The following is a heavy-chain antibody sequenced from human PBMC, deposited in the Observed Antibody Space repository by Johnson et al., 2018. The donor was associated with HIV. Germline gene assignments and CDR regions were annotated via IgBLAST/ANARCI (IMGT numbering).Heavy chain of an antibody. J-gene: IGHJ3*02. CDR3: ARELTSGLDYDAFDI. CDR2: ISDDGNNK. CDR1: GFTFSSYA. V-gene: IGHV3-30-3*01. D-gene: IGHD1-14*01. Sequence: QVQLVESGGGVVQPGRSLRLSCAASGFTFSSYAMHWVRQAPGKGLEWVAVISDDGNNKYYADSVKGRFIISRDNSKNTLYLQMNSLRAEDTAVYYCARELTSGLDYDAFDIWGQGTMVTVSS.